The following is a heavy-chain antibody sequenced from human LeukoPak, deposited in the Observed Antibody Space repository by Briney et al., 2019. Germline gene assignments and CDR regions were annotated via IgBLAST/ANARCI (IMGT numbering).Heavy chain of an antibody. J-gene: IGHJ4*02. Sequence: SVKVSCKASGGTFSSYAISWVRQAPRQGLEWMGGIIPIFGTANYAQKFQGRVTITADESTSTAYMELSSLRSEDTAVYYCARVRSSGWYYFDYWGQGTLVTVSS. CDR3: ARVRSSGWYYFDY. D-gene: IGHD6-19*01. CDR1: GGTFSSYA. CDR2: IIPIFGTA. V-gene: IGHV1-69*13.